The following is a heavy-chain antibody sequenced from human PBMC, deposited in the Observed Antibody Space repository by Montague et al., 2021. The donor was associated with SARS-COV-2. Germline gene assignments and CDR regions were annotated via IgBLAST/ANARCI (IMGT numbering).Heavy chain of an antibody. Sequence: SETLSLTCSVSGNSLSNSRYFWSWIRQPPRKGLEWIGSFYFGGKFLYNPSLESRVTISVDTSKNQFSLQLISVTDSDTAVYYCARHSGGSEVAGLDYWGQGILVTVSS. D-gene: IGHD5-12*01. J-gene: IGHJ4*02. CDR1: GNSLSNSRYF. CDR2: FYFGGKF. V-gene: IGHV4-39*01. CDR3: ARHSGGSEVAGLDY.